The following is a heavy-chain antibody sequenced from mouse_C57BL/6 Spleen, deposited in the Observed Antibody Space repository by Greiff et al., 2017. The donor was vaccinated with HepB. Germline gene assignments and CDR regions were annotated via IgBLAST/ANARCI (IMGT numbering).Heavy chain of an antibody. CDR3: ASGDYYGRTCDY. D-gene: IGHD1-1*01. CDR1: GYTFTSYW. J-gene: IGHJ2*01. CDR2: INRSSGYT. V-gene: IGHV1-7*01. Sequence: VQLQQSGAELAKPGASVKLSCKASGYTFTSYWMHWVKQRPGQGLEWIGYINRSSGYTKYNQKFKDKATLTADKSSSTAYMQRRSLTYEDSAVDYCASGDYYGRTCDYWGQGTTRTVSS.